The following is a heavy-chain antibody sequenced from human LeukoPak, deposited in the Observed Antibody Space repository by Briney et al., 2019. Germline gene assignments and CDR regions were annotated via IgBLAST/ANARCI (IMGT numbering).Heavy chain of an antibody. CDR1: GFTFSSYW. V-gene: IGHV3-7*01. Sequence: AGSLRLSSAASGFTFSSYWMSWVRQAPGKGLEWVANIKQDGSEKYYVDSVKGRFTISRDNAKNSLYLQMNSLRGEDTAVYYCARDDYVLLYYFDYWGQGTLVTVSS. CDR2: IKQDGSEK. J-gene: IGHJ4*02. D-gene: IGHD4/OR15-4a*01. CDR3: ARDDYVLLYYFDY.